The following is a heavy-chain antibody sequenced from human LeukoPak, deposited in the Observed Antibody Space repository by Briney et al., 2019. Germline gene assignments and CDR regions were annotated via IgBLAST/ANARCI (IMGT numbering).Heavy chain of an antibody. V-gene: IGHV4-59*01. Sequence: ASETLSLTXTVSGGSISSYYWSWIRQPPGKGLEWIGYIYYSGSTNYNPSLKSRVTISVDTSKNQFSLKLSSVTAADTAVYYCARSSRNYYGSGSLLYWPARWGQGTLVTVSS. CDR1: GGSISSYY. CDR2: IYYSGST. CDR3: ARSSRNYYGSGSLLYWPAR. D-gene: IGHD3-10*01. J-gene: IGHJ4*02.